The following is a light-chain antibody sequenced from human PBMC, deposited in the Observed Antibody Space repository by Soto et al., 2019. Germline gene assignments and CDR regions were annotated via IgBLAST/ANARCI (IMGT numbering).Light chain of an antibody. CDR2: AAS. V-gene: IGKV3-20*01. Sequence: ENVLTQSPGTLSLSPGERATLSCRASQSISGSYLAWYQQKPGQAPRLLIYAASSRATGIPDRFSGSGSGTDFTLTISRLKPEDFAVYHCQQYGDSPLTFGGGTKVDIK. CDR1: QSISGSY. J-gene: IGKJ4*01. CDR3: QQYGDSPLT.